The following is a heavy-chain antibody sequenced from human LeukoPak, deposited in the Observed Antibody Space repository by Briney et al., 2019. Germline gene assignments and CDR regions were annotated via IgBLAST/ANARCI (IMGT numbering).Heavy chain of an antibody. CDR3: ARDQGQGTTGGFDY. V-gene: IGHV4-59*06. D-gene: IGHD1-1*01. CDR1: GGSISSYY. CDR2: IYYSGST. J-gene: IGHJ4*02. Sequence: SETLSLTCTVSGGSISSYYWSWIRQPAGKGLEWIGYIYYSGSTYYNPSLKSRVTISVDTSKNQFSLKLSSVTAADTAVYYCARDQGQGTTGGFDYWGQGTLVTVSS.